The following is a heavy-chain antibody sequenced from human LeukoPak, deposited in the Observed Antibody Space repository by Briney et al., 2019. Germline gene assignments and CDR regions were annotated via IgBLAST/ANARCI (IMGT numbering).Heavy chain of an antibody. CDR3: ARGRDYYDSTGFDY. CDR2: ISSSSSYI. D-gene: IGHD3-22*01. J-gene: IGHJ4*02. CDR1: GFTFSSYS. Sequence: GGSLRLSCAASGFTFSSYSMNWVRQAPGKGLEWVSSISSSSSYIYYADSVKGRFTISRDNAKNSLYLQMNSLRAKDTAVYYCARGRDYYDSTGFDYWGQGTLVTVSS. V-gene: IGHV3-21*01.